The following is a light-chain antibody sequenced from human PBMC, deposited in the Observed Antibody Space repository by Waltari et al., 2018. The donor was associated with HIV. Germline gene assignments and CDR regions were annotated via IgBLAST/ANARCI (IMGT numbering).Light chain of an antibody. CDR1: SSDVGGDNY. V-gene: IGLV2-11*01. Sequence: QSALTQPRSVSGSPGQSVTISCTGSSSDVGGDNYVSWYQQHPTKAPKLIIYDVSERPSGVPDRFSGSKSGNRASLTISGLQAEDEADYYCYSYAGSLLFGGGTKLTVL. CDR2: DVS. CDR3: YSYAGSLL. J-gene: IGLJ2*01.